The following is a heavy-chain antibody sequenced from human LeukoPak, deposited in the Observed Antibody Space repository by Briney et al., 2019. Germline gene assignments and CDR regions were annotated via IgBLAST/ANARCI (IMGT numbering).Heavy chain of an antibody. V-gene: IGHV1-69*13. D-gene: IGHD6-19*01. CDR2: IIPIFGTA. J-gene: IGHJ6*03. CDR3: ARAPYSSGGSTNYYYYYYMDV. CDR1: GGTFSSYA. Sequence: SVKVSCKASGGTFSSYAISWVRLAPGQGLEWMGGIIPIFGTADYAQKFQGRVTITADESTSTAYMELSSLRSEDTAVYYCARAPYSSGGSTNYYYYYYMDVWGKGTTVTVSS.